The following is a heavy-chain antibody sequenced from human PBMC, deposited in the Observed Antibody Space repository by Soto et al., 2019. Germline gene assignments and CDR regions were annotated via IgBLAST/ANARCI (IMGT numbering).Heavy chain of an antibody. Sequence: QVQLQESGPGLVKPSQTLSLTCTVSGGSISSGGYYWSWIRQHPGKGLKWIAYIDYSGSTYYNPSLKSRVTISVDTSKNQFSLKLSSVTAADTAVYYCARRIVATIYYFDYWGQGTLVTVSS. CDR2: IDYSGST. J-gene: IGHJ4*02. CDR3: ARRIVATIYYFDY. CDR1: GGSISSGGYY. D-gene: IGHD5-12*01. V-gene: IGHV4-31*03.